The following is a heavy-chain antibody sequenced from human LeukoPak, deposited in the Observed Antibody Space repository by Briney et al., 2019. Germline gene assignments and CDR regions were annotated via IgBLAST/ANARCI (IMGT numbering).Heavy chain of an antibody. J-gene: IGHJ4*02. CDR1: GFTFSSYG. V-gene: IGHV3-33*01. Sequence: SGGSLRLSCAASGFTFSSYGMHWVRQAPGKGLEWVAVIWYDGSNKYYADSVKGRFTISRDNSKNTLYLQMNSLRAEDAAVYYCARDRYPPAVAGDYWGQGTLVTVSS. CDR3: ARDRYPPAVAGDY. D-gene: IGHD6-19*01. CDR2: IWYDGSNK.